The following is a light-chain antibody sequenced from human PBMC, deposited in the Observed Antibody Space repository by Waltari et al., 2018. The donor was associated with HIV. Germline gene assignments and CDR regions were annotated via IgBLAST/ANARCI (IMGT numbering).Light chain of an antibody. CDR2: EVS. CDR1: SSNIGTYNL. J-gene: IGLJ3*02. CDR3: CSYAGSSTLV. Sequence: QSALTQPASVSGSPGQPITISCTGTSSNIGTYNLVSWHQQHPGKAPKTLIYEVSQRPSGVYNRFSGSKSGNTASLTISGLQAEDEADYYCCSYAGSSTLVFGGGTKVTVL. V-gene: IGLV2-23*02.